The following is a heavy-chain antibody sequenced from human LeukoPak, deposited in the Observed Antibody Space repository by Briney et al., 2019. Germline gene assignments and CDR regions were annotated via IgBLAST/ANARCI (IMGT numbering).Heavy chain of an antibody. V-gene: IGHV3-9*01. CDR1: GFTFDDYA. Sequence: GRSLRLSCAASGFTFDDYAMHWVRQAPGKGLEWVSGISWNSGSIGYADSVKGRFTISRDNAKDSLYLQMNSLRAEDTALYYCAKDQAIFGVVTTIDYWGQGTLDTVSS. CDR3: AKDQAIFGVVTTIDY. CDR2: ISWNSGSI. J-gene: IGHJ4*02. D-gene: IGHD3-3*01.